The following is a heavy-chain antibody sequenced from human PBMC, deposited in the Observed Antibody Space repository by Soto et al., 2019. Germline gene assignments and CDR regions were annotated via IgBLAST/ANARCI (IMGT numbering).Heavy chain of an antibody. CDR2: ISSSSSYI. V-gene: IGHV3-21*01. CDR1: GFTFSSYS. CDR3: ARDRGYEGMDV. Sequence: GGSLRLSCAASGFTFSSYSMNWVRQAPGKGLEWVSSISSSSSYIYYADSVKGRLTISRDNAKNSLYLQMNSLRAEDTAVYYCARDRGYEGMDVWGQGTTVTVSS. J-gene: IGHJ6*02. D-gene: IGHD5-18*01.